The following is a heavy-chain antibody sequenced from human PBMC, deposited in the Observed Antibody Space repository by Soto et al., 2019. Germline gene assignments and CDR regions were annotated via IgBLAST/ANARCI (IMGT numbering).Heavy chain of an antibody. CDR2: IWYDGSNK. J-gene: IGHJ4*02. CDR3: FRDPGTTSSVFDY. V-gene: IGHV3-33*01. Sequence: GGSLRLSCAAYGFTFSSYGMHWFRQAPGKGLEWVAVIWYDGSNKYYADSVKGRFTISRDNSKNTLYLQMNSLRAEDTAVDYWFRDPGTTSSVFDYWGQGTLVIVAS. CDR1: GFTFSSYG. D-gene: IGHD1-7*01.